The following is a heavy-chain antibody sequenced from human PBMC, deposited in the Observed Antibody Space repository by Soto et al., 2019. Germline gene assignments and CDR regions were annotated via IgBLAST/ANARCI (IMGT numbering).Heavy chain of an antibody. V-gene: IGHV4-59*08. CDR1: SGPSSSHN. J-gene: IGHJ6*02. CDR2: VYYTGGT. CDR3: VRQGIGNLHGLVDV. Sequence: QVQLQQSGPGLVKPSETLSLTCTVSSGPSSSHNWVWIRQPPGRGLEWIGYVYYTGGTSYNPSLKSRVTIAADTSTNHISLTLSSVTAADTAVYYCVRQGIGNLHGLVDVWGQGTTVSVSS. D-gene: IGHD1-1*01.